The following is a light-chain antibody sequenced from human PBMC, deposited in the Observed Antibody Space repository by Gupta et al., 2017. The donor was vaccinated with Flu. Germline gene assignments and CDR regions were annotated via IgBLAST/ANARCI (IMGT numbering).Light chain of an antibody. CDR1: SRDVGGDNY. V-gene: IGLV2-14*01. Sequence: QSITISCTGTSRDVGGDNYASWYQQHPGKAPKLIIYEVSNRPSGVSNRFSGSKSGNTASLTISGLQAEDEADYYCSSYTSSNWVFGGGTKLTVL. J-gene: IGLJ3*02. CDR3: SSYTSSNWV. CDR2: EVS.